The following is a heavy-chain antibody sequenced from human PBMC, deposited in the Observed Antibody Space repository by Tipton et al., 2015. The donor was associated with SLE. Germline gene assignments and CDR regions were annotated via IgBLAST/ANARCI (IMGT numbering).Heavy chain of an antibody. CDR1: GFTFSNAW. J-gene: IGHJ4*02. V-gene: IGHV3-15*01. Sequence: GSPRLSCAASGFTFSNAWMSWVRQAPGKGLEWVGRIKSKTDGGTTDYAAPVKGRFTISRDDSKNTLYLQMNSLKTEDTAVYYCTSRMTMVVTVDWGQGTLVTVSS. D-gene: IGHD4-23*01. CDR2: IKSKTDGGTT. CDR3: TSRMTMVVTVD.